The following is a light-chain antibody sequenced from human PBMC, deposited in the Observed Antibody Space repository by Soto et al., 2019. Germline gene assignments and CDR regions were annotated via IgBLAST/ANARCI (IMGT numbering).Light chain of an antibody. CDR3: SSYTSSGTRV. Sequence: QSALTQPASVSGSPGQSITISCTGTSSDIGDYNYVSWYQQHPGKAPKLMIYEVSNRPSGISNRFSGSKSGNTASLTISGLQADDEADYYCSSYTSSGTRVFGTGTKVTVL. V-gene: IGLV2-14*01. CDR1: SSDIGDYNY. J-gene: IGLJ1*01. CDR2: EVS.